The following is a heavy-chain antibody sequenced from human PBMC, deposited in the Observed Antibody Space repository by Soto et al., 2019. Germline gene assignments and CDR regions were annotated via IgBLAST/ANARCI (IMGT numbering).Heavy chain of an antibody. Sequence: QLQLQESGPGLVKPSETLSLTCTVSGGSISSDSYYWGWIRQPPGQGLEWIGSVNNRGSNYYKSSLKSRITLSVDTSKSQFSLKLTSVTAADTAVYYCATHSLGPVVAEGYWGQGALVTVSS. CDR1: GGSISSDSYY. V-gene: IGHV4-39*01. J-gene: IGHJ4*02. D-gene: IGHD2-15*01. CDR2: VNNRGSN. CDR3: ATHSLGPVVAEGY.